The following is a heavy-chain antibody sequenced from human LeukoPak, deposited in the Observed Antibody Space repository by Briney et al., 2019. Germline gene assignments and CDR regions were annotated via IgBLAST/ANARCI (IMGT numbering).Heavy chain of an antibody. D-gene: IGHD3-22*01. CDR2: INHSGST. Sequence: PSETLSLTCAVYGGSFSGYYWSWIRQPPGKGLEWIGEINHSGSTNYNPSLKSRVTISVDTSKNQFSLKLSSVTAADTAVYYCARARVYYDSSGYYPYYFDYWGQGTLVTVSS. V-gene: IGHV4-34*01. CDR1: GGSFSGYY. J-gene: IGHJ4*02. CDR3: ARARVYYDSSGYYPYYFDY.